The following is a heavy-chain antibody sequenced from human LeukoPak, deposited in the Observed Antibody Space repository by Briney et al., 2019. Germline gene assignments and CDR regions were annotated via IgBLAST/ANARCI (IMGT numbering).Heavy chain of an antibody. V-gene: IGHV3-72*01. CDR1: GFTFTDHY. CDR3: VRVGIGHQFDDF. CDR2: TRNRAKSYTT. D-gene: IGHD3-9*01. Sequence: GGSLRLSCIASGFTFTDHYMGWVRQAPGKGLDWVGRTRNRAKSYTTEYAASVRGRFTISRDDSKSSLYLQMNSLQAEDTALYYCVRVGIGHQFDDFWGQGALVTVSS. J-gene: IGHJ4*02.